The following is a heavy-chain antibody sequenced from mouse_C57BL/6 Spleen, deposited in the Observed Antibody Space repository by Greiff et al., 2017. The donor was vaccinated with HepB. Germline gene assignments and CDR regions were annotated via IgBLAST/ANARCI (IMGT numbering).Heavy chain of an antibody. CDR3: TTKGASYGISQGFAY. CDR1: GFNIKDDY. J-gene: IGHJ3*01. CDR2: IDPENGDT. D-gene: IGHD1-1*01. Sequence: VQLQQSGAELVRPGASVKLSCTASGFNIKDDYMHWVKQRPEQGLEWIGWIDPENGDTEYASKFQGKATITADTSSNTAYLQLSSLTSEDTAVYYCTTKGASYGISQGFAYWGQGTLVTVSA. V-gene: IGHV14-4*01.